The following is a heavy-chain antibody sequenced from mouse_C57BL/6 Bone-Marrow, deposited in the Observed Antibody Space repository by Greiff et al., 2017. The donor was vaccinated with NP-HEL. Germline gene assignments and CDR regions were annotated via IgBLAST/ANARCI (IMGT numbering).Heavy chain of an antibody. CDR3: ARWRYYYGSSYDWYFDV. CDR1: GYSITSDY. Sequence: VQLQQSGPGLAKPSQTLSLTCSVTGYSITSDYWNWIRKFPGNKLEYMGYISYSGSTYYNPSLKSRISITRDTSKNQYYLQLNSVTTEDTATYYCARWRYYYGSSYDWYFDVWGTGTTVTVSS. J-gene: IGHJ1*03. V-gene: IGHV3-8*01. CDR2: ISYSGST. D-gene: IGHD1-1*01.